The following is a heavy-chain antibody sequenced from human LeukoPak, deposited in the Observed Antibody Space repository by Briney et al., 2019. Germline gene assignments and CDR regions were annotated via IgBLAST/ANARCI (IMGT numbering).Heavy chain of an antibody. CDR2: ISAYNGNT. CDR1: GYTFTGYY. D-gene: IGHD1-26*01. J-gene: IGHJ6*02. CDR3: ARDILIVGATYDYYYYGMDV. Sequence: ASVKVSCKASGYTFTGYYMHWVRQAPGQGLEWMGWISAYNGNTNYAQKLQGRVTMTTDTSTSTAYMELRSLRSDDTAVYYCARDILIVGATYDYYYYGMDVWGQGTTVTVSS. V-gene: IGHV1-18*04.